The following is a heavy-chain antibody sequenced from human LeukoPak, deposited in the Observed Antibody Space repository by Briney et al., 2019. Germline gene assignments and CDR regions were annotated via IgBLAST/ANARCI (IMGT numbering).Heavy chain of an antibody. D-gene: IGHD6-13*01. CDR1: GFTFSYYG. Sequence: GGSLRLSCAASGFTFSYYGMHWVRQAPAKGLDWVAVIWHDGSLKYYAASVRGRFTISRDNSMNTVYLQMNSLRAEDTAVYYCAKVRQFTAATGTGLDYWGQGTLVTVSS. CDR3: AKVRQFTAATGTGLDY. CDR2: IWHDGSLK. J-gene: IGHJ4*02. V-gene: IGHV3-33*06.